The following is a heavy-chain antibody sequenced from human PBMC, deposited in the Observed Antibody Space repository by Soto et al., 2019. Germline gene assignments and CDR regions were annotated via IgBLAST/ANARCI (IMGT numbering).Heavy chain of an antibody. CDR3: AREGRDYYGSGSYDNWFDP. J-gene: IGHJ5*02. Sequence: SETLSLTCTVSGGSISSGDYYWSWIRQPPGKGLEWIGYIYYSGSTYYNTSLKSRVTISVDTSKNQFSLKLSSVTAADTAVYYCAREGRDYYGSGSYDNWFDPWGQGTLVTVSS. CDR1: GGSISSGDYY. CDR2: IYYSGST. V-gene: IGHV4-30-4*01. D-gene: IGHD3-10*01.